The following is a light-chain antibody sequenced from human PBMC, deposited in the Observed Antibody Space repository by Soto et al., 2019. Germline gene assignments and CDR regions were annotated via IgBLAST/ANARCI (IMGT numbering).Light chain of an antibody. J-gene: IGKJ4*01. Sequence: EIVLTQSTATLSLSPGERATLSCRASQSVSSYLAWYQQKPCQAPRLLIYDASNRATGIPARFSGSGSGTDFTLTISSREPEDFAVYYCQQRSNWPPFGGGTQVEIK. CDR1: QSVSSY. CDR3: QQRSNWPP. CDR2: DAS. V-gene: IGKV3-11*01.